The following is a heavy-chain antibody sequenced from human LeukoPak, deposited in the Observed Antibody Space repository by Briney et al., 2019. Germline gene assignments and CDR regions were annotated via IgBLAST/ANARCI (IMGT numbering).Heavy chain of an antibody. D-gene: IGHD6-6*01. V-gene: IGHV4-59*01. Sequence: SETLSLTCTVSGGSISSYYWSWIRQPPGQGLEWIGYIYYSGNTNYNSSLKSRVTISVDTSKNRFSLKLTSVTAADTAVYYCARGWRYGSSKFDAFDIWGQGTMVTVSS. CDR2: IYYSGNT. CDR3: ARGWRYGSSKFDAFDI. CDR1: GGSISSYY. J-gene: IGHJ3*02.